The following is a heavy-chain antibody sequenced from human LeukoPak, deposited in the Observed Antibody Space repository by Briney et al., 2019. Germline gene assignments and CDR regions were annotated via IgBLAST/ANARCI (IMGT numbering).Heavy chain of an antibody. CDR3: ARGIGIGTVLMVHGNMDV. CDR1: GYTFTKYG. D-gene: IGHD2-8*01. Sequence: ASVKVSCKASGYTFTKYGVYWVRQAPGQGLEWMGWINTDTGNPTYAQGFTGRFVFSLDTSVSTTYLQISSLKPEDTAVYYCARGIGIGTVLMVHGNMDVWGKGTTVTVSS. CDR2: INTDTGNP. V-gene: IGHV7-4-1*02. J-gene: IGHJ6*03.